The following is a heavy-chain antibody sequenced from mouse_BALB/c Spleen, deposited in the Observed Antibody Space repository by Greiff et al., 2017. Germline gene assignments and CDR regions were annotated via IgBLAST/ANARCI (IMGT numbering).Heavy chain of an antibody. CDR2: IWAGGST. Sequence: VQLQQSGPGLVAPSQSLSITCTVSGFSLTSYGVHWVRQPPGKGLEWLGVIWAGGSTNYNSALMSRLSISKDNSKSQVFLKMNSLQTDDTAMYYCARDNFRSAWFAYWGQGTLVTVSA. CDR3: ARDNFRSAWFAY. V-gene: IGHV2-9*02. J-gene: IGHJ3*01. CDR1: GFSLTSYG. D-gene: IGHD3-2*02.